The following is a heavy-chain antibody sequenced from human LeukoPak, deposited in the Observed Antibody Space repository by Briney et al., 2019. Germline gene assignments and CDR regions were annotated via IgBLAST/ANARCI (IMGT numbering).Heavy chain of an antibody. D-gene: IGHD2-2*01. V-gene: IGHV3-23*01. J-gene: IGHJ6*03. CDR2: ICGSGGST. CDR1: GFTVSSYA. Sequence: GGSLRLSCVDPGFTVSSYAMSWVRPAPGEGVEWVSAICGSGGSTYYADSVKGRFTISRDNSKNTLYLQMNSLRAEDTAVYYCAKAPPEKYCSSTSCPYYYYYYYMDVWGKGTTVTVSS. CDR3: AKAPPEKYCSSTSCPYYYYYYYMDV.